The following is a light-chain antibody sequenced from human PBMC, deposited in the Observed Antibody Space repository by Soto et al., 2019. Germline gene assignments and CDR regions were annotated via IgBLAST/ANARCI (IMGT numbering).Light chain of an antibody. Sequence: DIQMTQSPSSLSASVGDRVTITCRASQGISTYLNWYQQKPGKAPKLLIYAASILQSGVPSRFSGSGSGTDFTLTISCLQSEDFATYYCQQYYSYPRTFGQGTKVDIK. V-gene: IGKV1-39*01. CDR1: QGISTY. CDR3: QQYYSYPRT. J-gene: IGKJ1*01. CDR2: AAS.